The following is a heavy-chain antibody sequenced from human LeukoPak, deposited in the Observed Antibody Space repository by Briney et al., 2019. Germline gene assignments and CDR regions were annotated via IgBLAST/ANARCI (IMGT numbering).Heavy chain of an antibody. V-gene: IGHV1-8*03. CDR3: ARGARNWFDP. J-gene: IGHJ5*02. CDR1: GYTFTGYY. Sequence: GASVKVSCKASGYTFTGYYMHWVRQAPGQGLEWMGWMNPNSGNTGYAQKFQGRVTITRNTSISTAYMELSSLRSEDTAVYYCARGARNWFDPWGQGTLVTVSS. CDR2: MNPNSGNT.